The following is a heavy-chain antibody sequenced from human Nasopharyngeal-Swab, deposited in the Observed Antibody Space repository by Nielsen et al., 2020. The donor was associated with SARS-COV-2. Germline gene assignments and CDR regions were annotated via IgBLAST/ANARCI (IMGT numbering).Heavy chain of an antibody. J-gene: IGHJ4*02. CDR3: ARGADSSGYSMYYFDY. Sequence: GESLKISCAASGFTFSSYAMHWVRQAPGKGLEWVAVISYDGSNKYYADSVKGRFTISRDNSKNTLYLQMNSLRAEDTAVYYCARGADSSGYSMYYFDYWGQGTLVTVSS. CDR2: ISYDGSNK. V-gene: IGHV3-30*04. D-gene: IGHD3-22*01. CDR1: GFTFSSYA.